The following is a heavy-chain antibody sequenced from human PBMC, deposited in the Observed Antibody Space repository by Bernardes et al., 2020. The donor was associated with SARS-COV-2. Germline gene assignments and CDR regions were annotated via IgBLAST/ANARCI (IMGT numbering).Heavy chain of an antibody. Sequence: GGSLRLSCAASGSTFSSYGMNWVRQAPGKGLEWVSHISSSGSSTYYADSVKGRFTISRDNAKNSLYLQMNSLRAEDTAVYYCARRWGYFDYWGQGTLVTVSS. V-gene: IGHV3-48*03. CDR1: GSTFSSYG. CDR3: ARRWGYFDY. CDR2: ISSSGSST. D-gene: IGHD3-16*01. J-gene: IGHJ4*02.